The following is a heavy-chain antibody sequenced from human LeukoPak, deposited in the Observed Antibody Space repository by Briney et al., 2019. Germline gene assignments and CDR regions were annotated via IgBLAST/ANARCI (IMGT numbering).Heavy chain of an antibody. CDR1: GGSNRSSYYY. D-gene: IGHD4-17*01. CDR3: ARGTTVTTFPWFDP. J-gene: IGHJ5*02. V-gene: IGHV4-39*07. CDR2: INHSGST. Sequence: SETLSLTCTVSGGSNRSSYYYWSWIRQPPGKGLEWIGEINHSGSTNYNPSLKSRVTISVDTSKNQFSLKLSSVTAADTAVYYCARGTTVTTFPWFDPWGQGTLVTVSS.